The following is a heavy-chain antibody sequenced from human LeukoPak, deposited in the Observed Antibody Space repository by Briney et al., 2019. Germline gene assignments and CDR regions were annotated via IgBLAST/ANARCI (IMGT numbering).Heavy chain of an antibody. CDR1: GGSISSGGYS. CDR2: IYHSGST. CDR3: ARAPWLKSSGGYYFDY. D-gene: IGHD3-22*01. V-gene: IGHV4-30-2*01. J-gene: IGHJ4*02. Sequence: SETLSLTCAVSGGSISSGGYSWSWIRQPPGKGLEWIGYIYHSGSTYYNPSLKSRVTISVDRSKNQFSLKLSSVTAADTAVYYCARAPWLKSSGGYYFDYWGQGTLVTVSS.